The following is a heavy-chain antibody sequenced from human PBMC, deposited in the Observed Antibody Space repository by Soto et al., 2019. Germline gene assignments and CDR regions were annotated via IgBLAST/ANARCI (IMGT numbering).Heavy chain of an antibody. CDR2: IRGSAYTT. CDR3: AKSRSIGPHCAGDCFFDS. J-gene: IGHJ4*02. CDR1: GVTFSNYA. D-gene: IGHD2-21*01. Sequence: QLLESGGGLVQPGESLRLSCAASGVTFSNYAMSCVRQTPGTVLECVSAIRGSAYTTHYAESVTGRFTGSRDHSKNTIYLQMNSLRADASVVYHFAKSRSIGPHCAGDCFFDSWALGSRVTLSS. V-gene: IGHV3-23*01.